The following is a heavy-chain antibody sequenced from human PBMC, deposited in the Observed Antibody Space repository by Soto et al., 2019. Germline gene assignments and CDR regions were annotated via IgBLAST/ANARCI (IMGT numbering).Heavy chain of an antibody. Sequence: ASVKVSCKASGYTFTSYGISWVRQAPGQGLEWMGWISAYNGNTNYAQKLQGRVTTTTDTSTSTAYMELRSLRSDDTAVYYCARDIVAVVAAHGGGYYYYGMDVWGQGTTVTVSS. J-gene: IGHJ6*02. CDR2: ISAYNGNT. CDR3: ARDIVAVVAAHGGGYYYYGMDV. CDR1: GYTFTSYG. D-gene: IGHD2-15*01. V-gene: IGHV1-18*04.